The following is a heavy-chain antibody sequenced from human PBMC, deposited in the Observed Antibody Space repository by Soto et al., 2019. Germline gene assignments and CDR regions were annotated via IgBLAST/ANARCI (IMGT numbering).Heavy chain of an antibody. CDR3: ARIYCSGGSCYYDAFDI. D-gene: IGHD2-15*01. Sequence: GASVKVSCKASGYTFTSYAMHWVRQAPGQRLEWMGWINAGNGNTKYSQKFQGRVTITRDTSASTAYMELSSLRSEDTAVYYCARIYCSGGSCYYDAFDIWGQGTMVTVSS. CDR2: INAGNGNT. J-gene: IGHJ3*02. CDR1: GYTFTSYA. V-gene: IGHV1-3*01.